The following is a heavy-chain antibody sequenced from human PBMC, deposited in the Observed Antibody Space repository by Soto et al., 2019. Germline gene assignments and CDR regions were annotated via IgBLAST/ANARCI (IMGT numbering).Heavy chain of an antibody. J-gene: IGHJ3*02. CDR2: IYYSGNT. V-gene: IGHV4-39*01. Sequence: SETLSLTCTVSGGSISSSTYYWGWIRQPPGKGLEWIGSIYYSGNTYYNPSLKSRVTISVDTSKNQFSLRLSSVTAADTAVYYCARPGEVELNLDAFDIWGQGTMVTV. D-gene: IGHD3-16*01. CDR1: GGSISSSTYY. CDR3: ARPGEVELNLDAFDI.